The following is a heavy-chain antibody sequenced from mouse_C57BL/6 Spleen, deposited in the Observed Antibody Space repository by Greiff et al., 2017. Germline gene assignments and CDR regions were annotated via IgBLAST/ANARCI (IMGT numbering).Heavy chain of an antibody. D-gene: IGHD4-1*01. CDR2: IYPGSGNT. Sequence: VQLQQSGAELVRPGASVKLSCKASGYTFTDYYINWVKQRPGQGLEWIARIYPGSGNTYYNEKFKGKATLTAEKSSSTAYMQLSSLTSEDSAVYFCARGANWEEFAYWGQGTLVTVSA. CDR3: ARGANWEEFAY. V-gene: IGHV1-76*01. CDR1: GYTFTDYY. J-gene: IGHJ3*01.